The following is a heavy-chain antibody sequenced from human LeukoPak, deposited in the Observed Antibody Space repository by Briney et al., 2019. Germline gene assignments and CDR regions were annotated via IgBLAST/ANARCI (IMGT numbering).Heavy chain of an antibody. Sequence: GSLRLSCAASGFTVSSNYMSWVRQAPGKGLEWVSVIYSGGSTYYADSVKGRFTISRHNSKNTLYLQMDSLRAEDTAVYYCARDNKHYYYGMDVWGQGTTVTVSS. J-gene: IGHJ6*02. CDR2: IYSGGST. CDR1: GFTVSSNY. D-gene: IGHD2/OR15-2a*01. V-gene: IGHV3-53*04. CDR3: ARDNKHYYYGMDV.